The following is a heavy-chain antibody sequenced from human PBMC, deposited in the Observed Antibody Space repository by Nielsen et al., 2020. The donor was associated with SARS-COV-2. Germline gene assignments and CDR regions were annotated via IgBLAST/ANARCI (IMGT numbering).Heavy chain of an antibody. CDR1: GFTFDDYG. CDR2: INWNGGST. D-gene: IGHD6-19*01. CDR3: ARARSSGWYSSGFLNY. V-gene: IGHV3-20*01. Sequence: GGSLRLSCAASGFTFDDYGMSWVRQAPGKGLEWASGINWNGGSTGYADSVKGRFTISRDNAKNSLYLQMNSLRAEDTALYHCARARSSGWYSSGFLNYWGQGTLVTVSS. J-gene: IGHJ4*02.